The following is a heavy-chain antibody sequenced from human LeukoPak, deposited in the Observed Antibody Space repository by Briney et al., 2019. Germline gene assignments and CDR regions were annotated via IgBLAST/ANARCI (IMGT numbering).Heavy chain of an antibody. D-gene: IGHD2-2*01. CDR3: ARVGAYCTSTSCLDY. CDR2: ISAYNGNT. Sequence: AASVKDSCKASGYTFTNYPISWVRQAPGQGLEWMGWISAYNGNTNYAQKLQGRVTMTTDTSTSTAYMELRSLTSDDTAVYYCARVGAYCTSTSCLDYWGQGTLVTVSS. V-gene: IGHV1-18*01. CDR1: GYTFTNYP. J-gene: IGHJ4*02.